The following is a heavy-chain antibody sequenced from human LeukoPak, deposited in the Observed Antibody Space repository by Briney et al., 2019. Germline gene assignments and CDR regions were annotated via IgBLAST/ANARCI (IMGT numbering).Heavy chain of an antibody. CDR2: ISSSSSYI. CDR1: GFTFTSYY. Sequence: GGSLRLSCAASGFTFTSYYMSWVRQAPGKGLEWVSSISSSSSYIYYADSVKGRFTISRDNAKNSLYLQMNSLRAEDTAVYYCARVGSSGDYWGQGTLVTVSS. V-gene: IGHV3-21*01. CDR3: ARVGSSGDY. D-gene: IGHD6-19*01. J-gene: IGHJ4*02.